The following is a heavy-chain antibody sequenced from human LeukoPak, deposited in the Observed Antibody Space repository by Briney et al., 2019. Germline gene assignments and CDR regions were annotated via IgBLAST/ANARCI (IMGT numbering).Heavy chain of an antibody. D-gene: IGHD1-7*01. CDR3: ARVFNWNYAGVNNYFDP. CDR2: IYHSGST. CDR1: GYSISSSYY. V-gene: IGHV4-38-2*02. J-gene: IGHJ5*02. Sequence: PSETLSLTCTVSGYSISSSYYWGWIRQPPGKGLEWIGSIYHSGSTYYNPSLKSRVTISIDTSKNQFSLRLSSVTAADTAVYYCARVFNWNYAGVNNYFDPWGQGTLVTVSS.